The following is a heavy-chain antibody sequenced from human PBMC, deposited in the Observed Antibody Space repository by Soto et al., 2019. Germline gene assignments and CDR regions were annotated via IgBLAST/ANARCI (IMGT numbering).Heavy chain of an antibody. V-gene: IGHV1-24*01. CDR3: ATGGAYSSSFYFDY. CDR2: FDPEDGET. D-gene: IGHD6-6*01. J-gene: IGHJ4*02. CDR1: GYTLTELS. Sequence: VASVKVSCKVSGYTLTELSMHWVRQAPGKGLEWMGGFDPEDGETIYAQKFQGRVTMTEDTSTDTAYMELSSLRSEDTAVYYCATGGAYSSSFYFDYWGQGNLVTVS.